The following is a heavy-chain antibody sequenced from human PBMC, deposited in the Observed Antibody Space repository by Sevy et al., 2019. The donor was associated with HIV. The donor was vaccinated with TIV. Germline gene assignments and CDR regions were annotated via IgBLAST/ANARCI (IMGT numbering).Heavy chain of an antibody. Sequence: GGSLRLSCTASGFTFDDYAMSWFRQAPGKGLEWVAFITRNSYEAYGGTREYAASVKGRFTISRDDSKSIAYLQMNSLKTEDTAMYYCSRALATAVTPAYYFDYWGQGTLVTVSS. CDR3: SRALATAVTPAYYFDY. J-gene: IGHJ4*02. V-gene: IGHV3-49*03. D-gene: IGHD2-15*01. CDR1: GFTFDDYA. CDR2: ITRNSYEAYGGTR.